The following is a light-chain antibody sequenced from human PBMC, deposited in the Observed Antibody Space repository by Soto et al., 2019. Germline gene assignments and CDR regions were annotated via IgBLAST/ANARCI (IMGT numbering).Light chain of an antibody. CDR2: LAS. CDR3: QQLNSNPLP. J-gene: IGKJ5*01. V-gene: IGKV1-9*01. Sequence: DIQLTQSPSFLSSSVGDRVTITCRASQGITRYLAWYQQKPGKAPKLLIYLASTLQSGVPSRFSGSGSGTEFTLTLSSLQPEYCATYYCQQLNSNPLPFGQGTRLEIK. CDR1: QGITRY.